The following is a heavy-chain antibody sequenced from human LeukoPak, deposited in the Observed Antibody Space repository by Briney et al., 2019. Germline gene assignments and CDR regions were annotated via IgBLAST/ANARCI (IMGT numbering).Heavy chain of an antibody. Sequence: GGSLRLSCAASGLTISNSWMSWVRQAPGKGLEWVATINPDGNKKGLADSVRGRFTISRDDAENSLYLQMNSLRVEDTAVYYCARDFAYKKFDYWGQGTLVTVSS. CDR1: GLTISNSW. J-gene: IGHJ4*02. CDR3: ARDFAYKKFDY. D-gene: IGHD2-21*01. V-gene: IGHV3-7*03. CDR2: INPDGNKK.